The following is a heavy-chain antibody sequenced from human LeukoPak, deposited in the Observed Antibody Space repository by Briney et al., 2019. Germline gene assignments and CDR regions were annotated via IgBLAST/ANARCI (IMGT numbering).Heavy chain of an antibody. CDR2: INHSGST. J-gene: IGHJ2*01. D-gene: IGHD3-22*01. V-gene: IGHV4-31*03. Sequence: SETLSLTCTVSGGSISSGASDWGWIRQHPKRGLEWVGCINHSGSTYYNPSLGSRVTMSVDTSKNQFSLKLSSVTAADSAVYYCARAARQGFTMIVVPFFYFDLWGRGTLVTVSS. CDR3: ARAARQGFTMIVVPFFYFDL. CDR1: GGSISSGASD.